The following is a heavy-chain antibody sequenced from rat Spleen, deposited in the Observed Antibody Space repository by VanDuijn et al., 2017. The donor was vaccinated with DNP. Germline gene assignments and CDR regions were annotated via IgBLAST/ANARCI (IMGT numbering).Heavy chain of an antibody. Sequence: EVQLVESGGGLVQPGRSLKLSCEASGFTFSDYNMAWVRQTPKKGLEWVATIIYDGSSTYYRDSVKGRFTISRDNAKSTLYLQMNSLRSEDTATYYCTRSYDGSYYPGGFAYWGQGTLVTVSS. J-gene: IGHJ3*01. CDR2: IIYDGSST. D-gene: IGHD1-12*02. CDR3: TRSYDGSYYPGGFAY. V-gene: IGHV5-7*01. CDR1: GFTFSDYN.